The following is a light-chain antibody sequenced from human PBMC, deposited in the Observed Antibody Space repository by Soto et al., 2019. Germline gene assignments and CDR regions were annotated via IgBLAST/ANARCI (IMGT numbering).Light chain of an antibody. Sequence: DIQMTQSPSTLSASVGDRVTITCRASESISNNLAWYQQKPGKAPKLLMYKASTLDSGVPSRFSGSGSRTEFTLTISSLQPDDFATYYCQQYDSYRTFGQGTKVDIK. CDR1: ESISNN. CDR2: KAS. J-gene: IGKJ1*01. CDR3: QQYDSYRT. V-gene: IGKV1-5*03.